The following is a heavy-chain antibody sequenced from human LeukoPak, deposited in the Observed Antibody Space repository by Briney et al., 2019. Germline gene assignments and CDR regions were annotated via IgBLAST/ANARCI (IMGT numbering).Heavy chain of an antibody. CDR3: ARDQSPVDGYNKGMYYFDY. CDR2: IYYSGST. Sequence: SETLSLTCSVSGGSISRSNYYWDWIRQPPGKGLEWIGSIYYSGSTYYNPSLKSRVTISVDTSKNQFSLKLSSVTAADTAVYYCARDQSPVDGYNKGMYYFDYWGQGTLVTVSS. J-gene: IGHJ4*02. V-gene: IGHV4-39*07. D-gene: IGHD5-24*01. CDR1: GGSISRSNYY.